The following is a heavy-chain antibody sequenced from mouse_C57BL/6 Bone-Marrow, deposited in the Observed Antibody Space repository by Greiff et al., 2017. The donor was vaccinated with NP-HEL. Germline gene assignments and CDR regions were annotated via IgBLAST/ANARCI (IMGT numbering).Heavy chain of an antibody. CDR2: ISDGGSYT. CDR3: ARDDYGSRGWYFDV. V-gene: IGHV5-4*01. Sequence: EVQGVESGGGLVKPGGSLKLSCAASGFTFSSYAMSWVRQTPEKRLEWVATISDGGSYTYYPDTVKGRFPISRDNAKNNLYLQMSHLKSEDTAMYYCARDDYGSRGWYFDVWGTGTTVTVSS. J-gene: IGHJ1*03. CDR1: GFTFSSYA. D-gene: IGHD1-1*01.